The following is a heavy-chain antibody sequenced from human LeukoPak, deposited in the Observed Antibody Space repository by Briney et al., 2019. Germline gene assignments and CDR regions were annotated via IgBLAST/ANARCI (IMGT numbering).Heavy chain of an antibody. D-gene: IGHD3-10*01. J-gene: IGHJ1*01. CDR1: GFTFDEYG. V-gene: IGHV3-20*04. CDR2: ISLNGGAS. Sequence: GGSLRLSCAASGFTFDEYGMSWVPQAPGKGLEWVSGISLNGGASGYADSVRGRFTISRDNANNSISLQMNSLRVEDTALYYCVRSITMFQYWGQGTLVTVSS. CDR3: VRSITMFQY.